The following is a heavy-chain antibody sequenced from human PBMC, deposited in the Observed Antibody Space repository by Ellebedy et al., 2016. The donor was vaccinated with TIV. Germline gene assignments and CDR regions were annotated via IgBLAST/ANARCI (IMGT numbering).Heavy chain of an antibody. J-gene: IGHJ4*02. CDR2: INSDGRSI. Sequence: GESLKISCAASGFTFSDHWMHWVRQGPGKGLVWVARINSDGRSIGYADSVKGRFTISRDNAKNTLYLQMNSLRAEDTAVYYCVRRRSGWYYFDYWGQGTLVTVSS. D-gene: IGHD6-19*01. CDR3: VRRRSGWYYFDY. V-gene: IGHV3-74*01. CDR1: GFTFSDHW.